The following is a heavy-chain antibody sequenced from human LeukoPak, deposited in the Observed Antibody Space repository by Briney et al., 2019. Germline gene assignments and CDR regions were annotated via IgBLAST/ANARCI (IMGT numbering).Heavy chain of an antibody. J-gene: IGHJ4*02. CDR1: GGSISSGSYY. CDR3: ARAVGRDGYNSGGWVDY. Sequence: PSETLSLTCTVSGGSISSGSYYWSWIRQPAGKGLEWIGRIYTSGSTNYNPSLKSRVTISVDTSKNQFSLKLSSVTAADTAVYYCARAVGRDGYNSGGWVDYWGQGTLVTVSS. CDR2: IYTSGST. V-gene: IGHV4-61*02. D-gene: IGHD5-24*01.